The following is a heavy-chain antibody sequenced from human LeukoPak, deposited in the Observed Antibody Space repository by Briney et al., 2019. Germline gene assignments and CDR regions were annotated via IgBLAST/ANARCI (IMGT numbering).Heavy chain of an antibody. CDR3: ARARDVDTAMVTGSDY. Sequence: ASVKVSCKASGYTFTSYYMHWVRQAPGQGLEWMGIINPSGGSTSYAQKFQGRVTMTRDTSTSTVYMELSSLRSGDTAVYYCARARDVDTAMVTGSDYWGQGTLVTVSS. CDR1: GYTFTSYY. D-gene: IGHD5-18*01. J-gene: IGHJ4*02. V-gene: IGHV1-46*01. CDR2: INPSGGST.